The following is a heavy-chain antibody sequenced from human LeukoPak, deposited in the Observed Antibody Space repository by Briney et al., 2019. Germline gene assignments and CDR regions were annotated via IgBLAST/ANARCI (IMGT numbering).Heavy chain of an antibody. V-gene: IGHV3-7*03. J-gene: IGHJ4*02. Sequence: GGSLRLSCAASGFTFSSYWMSWVRQAPGKGLEWVASIKQDGSEKYYVDSVKGRFTISRDNAKNSLYLQMNSLRAEDTAVYYCARSLGMVRGVIIPAYFDYWGQGTLVTVSS. CDR2: IKQDGSEK. D-gene: IGHD3-10*01. CDR3: ARSLGMVRGVIIPAYFDY. CDR1: GFTFSSYW.